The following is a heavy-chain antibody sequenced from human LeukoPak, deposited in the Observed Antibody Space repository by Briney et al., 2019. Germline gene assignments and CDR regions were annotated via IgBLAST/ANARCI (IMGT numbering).Heavy chain of an antibody. D-gene: IGHD3-22*01. Sequence: GGSLRLSCAATGFTFSRSAMTWVRQGPGTGLEFVASIIYSGGATYYADSVKGRFTISRDNSKNTLYLQMNSLRAEDTALYYCAKDGLYYDGSEHVYYFDSWGQGTLVTVSS. CDR2: IIYSGGAT. J-gene: IGHJ4*02. V-gene: IGHV3-23*01. CDR1: GFTFSRSA. CDR3: AKDGLYYDGSEHVYYFDS.